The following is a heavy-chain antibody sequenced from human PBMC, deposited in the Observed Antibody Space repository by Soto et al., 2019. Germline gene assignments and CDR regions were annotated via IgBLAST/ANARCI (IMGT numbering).Heavy chain of an antibody. CDR2: ISYDGSNK. CDR1: GFTFSSYA. CDR3: ARIRHYYDSSGYYFKAYAFDI. V-gene: IGHV3-30-3*01. D-gene: IGHD3-22*01. Sequence: PGGSLRLSCAASGFTFSSYAMHWVRQAPGKGLEWVAVISYDGSNKYYADSVKGRFTISRDNSKNTLYLQMNSLRAEDTAVYYCARIRHYYDSSGYYFKAYAFDIWGQGTMVTVSS. J-gene: IGHJ3*02.